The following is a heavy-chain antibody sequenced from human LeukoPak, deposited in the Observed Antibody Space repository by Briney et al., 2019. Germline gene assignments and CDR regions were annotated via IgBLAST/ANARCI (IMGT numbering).Heavy chain of an antibody. Sequence: GGSLRLSCAASGFTFSSYAMHWVRQAPGKGLEWVAVISYDGSNKYYADSVKGRFTISRDNSKNTLYLQMNSLRAEDTAVYYCARDKRPYYDSSGYRHRRAFDFWGQGTMVTVSS. CDR2: ISYDGSNK. V-gene: IGHV3-30-3*01. CDR1: GFTFSSYA. CDR3: ARDKRPYYDSSGYRHRRAFDF. J-gene: IGHJ3*01. D-gene: IGHD3-22*01.